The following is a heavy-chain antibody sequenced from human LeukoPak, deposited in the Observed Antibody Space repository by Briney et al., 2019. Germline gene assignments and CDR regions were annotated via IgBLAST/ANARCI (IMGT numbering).Heavy chain of an antibody. D-gene: IGHD2-2*01. J-gene: IGHJ4*02. V-gene: IGHV1-2*02. CDR1: GYTFTDYY. CDR3: ARDNFLYCSSTTCLFDY. Sequence: VASVKVSCKASGYTFTDYYMHWVRQAPGQGFEWMGWINPNSGDTNYAQKFQGRVTMTRDTSISTAHTELSRLRSDDTAVYYCARDNFLYCSSTTCLFDYWGQGTLVIVSS. CDR2: INPNSGDT.